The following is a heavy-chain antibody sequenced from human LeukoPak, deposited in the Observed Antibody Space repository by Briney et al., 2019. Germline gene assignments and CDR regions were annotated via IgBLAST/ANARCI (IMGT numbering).Heavy chain of an antibody. CDR2: IWYDGSNK. CDR3: ARDQQSNYYGMDV. D-gene: IGHD4-11*01. CDR1: GFTFSSYG. V-gene: IGHV3-33*01. J-gene: IGHJ6*02. Sequence: GGSLRLSCAASGFTFSSYGMHWVRQAPGKGLEWVAVIWYDGSNKYYADSVKGRFTISRDNSKNTLYLQMNSLRAEDTAVYYCARDQQSNYYGMDVWGQGTTVTVSS.